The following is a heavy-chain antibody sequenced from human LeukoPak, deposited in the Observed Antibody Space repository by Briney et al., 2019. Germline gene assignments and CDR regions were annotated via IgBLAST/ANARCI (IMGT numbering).Heavy chain of an antibody. J-gene: IGHJ5*02. D-gene: IGHD5-24*01. CDR1: GFTFSSYS. Sequence: PGGSLRLSCAASGFTFSSYSMNWVRQAPGKGLEWVSSISSSGSSYIYYADSVKGRFTISRDDSRNKLHLQMSGLRAEDTAVYYCARHRPPIIQSWGQGTLVTVSS. CDR2: ISSSGSSYI. CDR3: ARHRPPIIQS. V-gene: IGHV3-21*04.